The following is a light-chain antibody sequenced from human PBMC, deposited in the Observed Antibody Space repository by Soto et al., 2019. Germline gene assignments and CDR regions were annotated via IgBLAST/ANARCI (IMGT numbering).Light chain of an antibody. CDR1: SSDVGAYNS. Sequence: QSALAQPASVSGSPGQSITISCTGTSSDVGAYNSVSWYRQHPHKAPQVIIYKGTQRPSGVSHRFSGSTSGNAASLTISGLQADDEADYFCCSSAPESTYVFGSGTKVTVL. CDR2: KGT. J-gene: IGLJ1*01. V-gene: IGLV2-23*01. CDR3: CSSAPESTYV.